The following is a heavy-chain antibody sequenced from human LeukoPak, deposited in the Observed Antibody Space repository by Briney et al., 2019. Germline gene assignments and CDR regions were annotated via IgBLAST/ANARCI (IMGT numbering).Heavy chain of an antibody. D-gene: IGHD4-17*01. J-gene: IGHJ3*02. CDR2: INPNSGGT. CDR1: GYTFTGYY. Sequence: HRASVKVSCTASGYTFTGYYMHWVRQAPGQGLEWIGWINPNSGGTNYAQKFQGRVTMTRDTSISTAYMELRRLRSDDTAVYYCARPHYGEAYAFDIWGKGTMVTVSS. V-gene: IGHV1-2*02. CDR3: ARPHYGEAYAFDI.